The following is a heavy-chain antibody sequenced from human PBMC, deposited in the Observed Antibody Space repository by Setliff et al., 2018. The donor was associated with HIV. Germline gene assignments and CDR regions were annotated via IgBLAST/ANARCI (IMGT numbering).Heavy chain of an antibody. V-gene: IGHV4-59*08. Sequence: SETLSLTCTVSGGSISSYYWTWIRQPPGKGLEWIAYIYSSGTTNYNPSLRSRVTISLDTSKNQFSLKLNSVTAADTAVYYCARHAVPHYYDSSGPSWGPGTLVTVSS. CDR2: IYSSGTT. D-gene: IGHD3-22*01. CDR1: GGSISSYY. J-gene: IGHJ5*02. CDR3: ARHAVPHYYDSSGPS.